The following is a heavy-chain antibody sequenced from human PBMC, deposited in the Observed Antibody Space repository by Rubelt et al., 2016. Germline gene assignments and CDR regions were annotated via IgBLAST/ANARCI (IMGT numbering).Heavy chain of an antibody. CDR2: MNPNSGNT. CDR3: ARMVNDFWSGYHNWFDP. D-gene: IGHD3-3*01. Sequence: QVQLVQSGAEVKKPGASVKVSCKASGYTFTSYDINWVRQATGQGLEWMGWMNPNSGNTGYAQKFQGRVTMTRNTSISTAYMELGSLRSEDTAVYYCARMVNDFWSGYHNWFDPWCQGTLVTVSS. CDR1: GYTFTSYD. J-gene: IGHJ5*02. V-gene: IGHV1-8*01.